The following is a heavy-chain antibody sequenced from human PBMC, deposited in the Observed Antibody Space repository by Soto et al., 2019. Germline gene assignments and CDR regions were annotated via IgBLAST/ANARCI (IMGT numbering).Heavy chain of an antibody. Sequence: QVQLVESGGGVVQPGRSLRLSCAASGFIFSSYAMHWVRQAPGKGLEWVAVISYDGSNKYYADSVKGRFTISRDNSKNTLSLQMNSLRVEDTAVYYCAKELQRSFDYWGQGTLVTVSS. V-gene: IGHV3-30-3*02. CDR1: GFIFSSYA. CDR2: ISYDGSNK. J-gene: IGHJ4*02. D-gene: IGHD2-21*02. CDR3: AKELQRSFDY.